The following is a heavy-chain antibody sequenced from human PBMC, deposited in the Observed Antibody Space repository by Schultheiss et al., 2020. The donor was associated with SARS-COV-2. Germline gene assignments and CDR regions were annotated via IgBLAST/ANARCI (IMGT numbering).Heavy chain of an antibody. V-gene: IGHV3-23*01. D-gene: IGHD6-19*01. J-gene: IGHJ4*02. CDR1: GFTFGDYA. CDR2: ISSSSSYI. CDR3: AKDLLSGYSSGWGAY. Sequence: GGSLRLSCAASGFTFGDYAMSWVRQAPGKGLEWVSSISSSSSYIYYADSVKGRFTISRDNSKNTLYLQMNSLRAEDTAVYYCAKDLLSGYSSGWGAYWGQGTLVTVSS.